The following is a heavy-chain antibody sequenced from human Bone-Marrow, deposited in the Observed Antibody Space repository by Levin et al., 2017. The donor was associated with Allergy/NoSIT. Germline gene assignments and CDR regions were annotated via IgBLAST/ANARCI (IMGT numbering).Heavy chain of an antibody. Sequence: PQASVKVSCKASGYSFTGYYLHWVRQAPGQGLEYMGWINPNNGGTNYAQRFQGRVSMTSDASIGTAYMELRRLNSDDTAVYYCAKGGRWRAMDVWGQGTTVTVSS. CDR2: INPNNGGT. D-gene: IGHD1-26*01. V-gene: IGHV1-2*02. CDR1: GYSFTGYY. CDR3: AKGGRWRAMDV. J-gene: IGHJ6*02.